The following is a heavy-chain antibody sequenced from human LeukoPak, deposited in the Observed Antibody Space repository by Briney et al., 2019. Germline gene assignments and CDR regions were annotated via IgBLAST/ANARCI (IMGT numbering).Heavy chain of an antibody. CDR1: GGTFSSYA. D-gene: IGHD1-1*01. Sequence: SVKVSCKVSGGTFSSYAISWVRQAPGQGLEWMGRIIPIFGTANYAQKFQGRVTITTDESTSTAYMELSSLRSEDTAVYYCARDRNWNELDYWGQGTLVTVSS. J-gene: IGHJ4*02. CDR2: IIPIFGTA. V-gene: IGHV1-69*05. CDR3: ARDRNWNELDY.